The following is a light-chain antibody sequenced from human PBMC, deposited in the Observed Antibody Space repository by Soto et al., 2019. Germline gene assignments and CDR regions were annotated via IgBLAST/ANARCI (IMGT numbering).Light chain of an antibody. V-gene: IGLV2-23*01. CDR3: CSFAGSSTYV. CDR2: EGS. J-gene: IGLJ1*01. Sequence: QSALTQPASVSGSPGQSITISCTGTSSDVGSSNLVSWYQQHPGKAPKVMIYEGSKRPSGVSNRFSGSKSGNTASLTISGLQAEDEADYYCCSFAGSSTYVFGTGTKLTAL. CDR1: SSDVGSSNL.